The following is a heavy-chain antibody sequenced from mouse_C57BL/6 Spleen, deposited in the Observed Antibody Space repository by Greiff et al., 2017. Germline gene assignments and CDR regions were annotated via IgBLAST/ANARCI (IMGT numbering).Heavy chain of an antibody. CDR3: ARSFIFNYYGSSFDY. Sequence: QVQLQQPGAELVKPGASVKLSCKASGYTFTSYWMHWVKQRPGQGLEWIGMIHPNSGSTNYNEKFKSKATLTVDKSSSTAYMQLSSLTSEDSAVYYCARSFIFNYYGSSFDYWGQGTTLTVSS. CDR2: IHPNSGST. CDR1: GYTFTSYW. V-gene: IGHV1-64*01. J-gene: IGHJ2*01. D-gene: IGHD1-1*01.